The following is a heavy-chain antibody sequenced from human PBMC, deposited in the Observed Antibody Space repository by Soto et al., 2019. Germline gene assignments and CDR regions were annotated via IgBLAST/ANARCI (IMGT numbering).Heavy chain of an antibody. J-gene: IGHJ6*02. CDR2: INHSGST. Sequence: PSETLSLTCAVYGGSFRGYYWGWIRQPPGKGLEWIGEINHSGSTNYNPPLKSRVTISVDTSKNQFSLKLSSVTAADTAVYYCARANIAVLDVWGQGTTVTVSS. V-gene: IGHV4-34*01. CDR3: ARANIAVLDV. D-gene: IGHD6-19*01. CDR1: GGSFRGYY.